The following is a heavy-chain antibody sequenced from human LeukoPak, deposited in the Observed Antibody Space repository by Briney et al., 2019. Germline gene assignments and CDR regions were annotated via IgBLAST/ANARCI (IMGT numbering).Heavy chain of an antibody. CDR1: GGTSSSYA. J-gene: IGHJ4*02. CDR2: IIPIFGTA. CDR3: ASDPRGRGSCFY. Sequence: SVKVSCKASGGTSSSYAISWVRQAPGQGLEWMGGIIPIFGTANYAQKFQGRVTITTDESTSTAYMELSSLRSEDTAVYYCASDPRGRGSCFYWGQGTLVTVSS. V-gene: IGHV1-69*05. D-gene: IGHD2-15*01.